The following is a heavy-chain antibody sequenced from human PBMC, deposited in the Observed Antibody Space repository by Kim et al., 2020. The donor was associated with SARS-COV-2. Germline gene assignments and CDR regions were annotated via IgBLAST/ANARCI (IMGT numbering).Heavy chain of an antibody. Sequence: YAASVKGRFTISRDNAKNSLYLQMNSQRDEDTAVYYCASTPHYWYYGMDVWGQGTTVTVSS. CDR3: ASTPHYWYYGMDV. V-gene: IGHV3-48*02. D-gene: IGHD2-15*01. J-gene: IGHJ6*02.